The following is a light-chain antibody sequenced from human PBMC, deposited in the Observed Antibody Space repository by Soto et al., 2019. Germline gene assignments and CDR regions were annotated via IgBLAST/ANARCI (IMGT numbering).Light chain of an antibody. V-gene: IGKV1-17*01. CDR1: QGIRND. J-gene: IGKJ1*01. Sequence: DIQMTQFPSSLSASVGDRVTITCRASQGIRNDLGWYQQKPGKAPKRLVYAASSLKSGVPSRFSGSASWTEFTLPLSSLQPEDSATFYCLQHSTYPLTFGQGTTVEIK. CDR3: LQHSTYPLT. CDR2: AAS.